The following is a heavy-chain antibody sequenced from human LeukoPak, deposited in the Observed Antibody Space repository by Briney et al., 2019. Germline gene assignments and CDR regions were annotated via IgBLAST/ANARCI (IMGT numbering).Heavy chain of an antibody. Sequence: ASVTVSCMSSGYSFIHSGLSWVRQAPGQGLEWMGWLNPYNGDTNFAQNLQGRVTMTRDKSTNTAHMELRSLRSDDTAVYYCARPTETTAGYYFDYWGQGTLVTVSS. J-gene: IGHJ4*02. CDR1: GYSFIHSG. CDR2: LNPYNGDT. CDR3: ARPTETTAGYYFDY. V-gene: IGHV1-18*01. D-gene: IGHD1/OR15-1a*01.